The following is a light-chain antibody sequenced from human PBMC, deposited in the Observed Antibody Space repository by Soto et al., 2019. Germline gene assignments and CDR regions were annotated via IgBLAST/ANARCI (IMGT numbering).Light chain of an antibody. CDR1: PSISRN. Sequence: DIQLTQSPASRSASVGDRSTISCRSSPSISRNLNWYQQMPGKAPNLLIYAARDLQSGVPGRFSGSGSGTEFNLTISSLQPEDLATYYCQQSHSTPYTFGQGTKLEI. CDR2: AAR. V-gene: IGKV1-39*01. CDR3: QQSHSTPYT. J-gene: IGKJ2*01.